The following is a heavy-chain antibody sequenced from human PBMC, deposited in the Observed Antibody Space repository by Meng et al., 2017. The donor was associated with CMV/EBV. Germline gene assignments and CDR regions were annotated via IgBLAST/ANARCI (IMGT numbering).Heavy chain of an antibody. CDR3: AKGGDFGVVIPIIGTFDY. J-gene: IGHJ4*02. CDR1: GFTFSSYA. V-gene: IGHV3-23*03. D-gene: IGHD3-3*01. Sequence: GESLKISCAASGFTFSSYAMSWVRQAPGKGLEWVSVIYSGGSSTYYADSVKGRFTISRDNSKNTLYLQINSLRAEDTAVYYCAKGGDFGVVIPIIGTFDYWGQGTLVTVSS. CDR2: IYSGGSST.